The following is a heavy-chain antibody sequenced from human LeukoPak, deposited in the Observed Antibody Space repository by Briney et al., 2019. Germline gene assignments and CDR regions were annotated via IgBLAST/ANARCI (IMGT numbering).Heavy chain of an antibody. CDR2: INPSGGST. V-gene: IGHV1-46*01. D-gene: IGHD3-10*01. CDR3: ASVAMVRGVAFYYYYYGMDV. J-gene: IGHJ6*02. Sequence: ASVKVSCKASGYTFTSYYMHWVRQAPGQGLEWMGIINPSGGSTSYAQKFQGRVTMTRDMSTSTVYMELSSLRSEDTAVYYCASVAMVRGVAFYYYYYGMDVWGQGTTVTVSS. CDR1: GYTFTSYY.